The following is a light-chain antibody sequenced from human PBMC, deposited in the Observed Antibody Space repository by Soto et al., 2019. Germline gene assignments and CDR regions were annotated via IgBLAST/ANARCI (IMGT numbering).Light chain of an antibody. Sequence: EIVMTQSPATLSVSPGERAPLSCRASQSVSSNLAWYQQKPGQAPRLLIYGASARATGIPARFTGSGSGTEFTLTISSLQSEDLAVYYCQQYNNWPPITVGQGTRLEIK. V-gene: IGKV3-15*01. J-gene: IGKJ5*01. CDR3: QQYNNWPPIT. CDR2: GAS. CDR1: QSVSSN.